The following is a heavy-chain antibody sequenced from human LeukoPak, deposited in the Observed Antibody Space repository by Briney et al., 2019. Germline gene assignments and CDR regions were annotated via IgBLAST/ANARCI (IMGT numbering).Heavy chain of an antibody. V-gene: IGHV3-30-3*01. CDR3: ARGQYGSGIHDAFDI. D-gene: IGHD3-10*01. CDR1: GFTFSSYP. Sequence: GGSLRLSCAASGFTFSSYPMHWVRQAPGKGLEWVAVISHDGSNEYYADSVKGRFTISRDNSKNTLYLQMNSLRAEDTAVHYCARGQYGSGIHDAFDIWGPGTMVTVSS. J-gene: IGHJ3*02. CDR2: ISHDGSNE.